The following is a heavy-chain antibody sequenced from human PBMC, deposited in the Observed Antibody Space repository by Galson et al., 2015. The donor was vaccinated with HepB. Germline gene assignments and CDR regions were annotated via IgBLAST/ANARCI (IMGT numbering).Heavy chain of an antibody. J-gene: IGHJ4*02. CDR1: GFTFSSYW. CDR2: ISSDGSSI. CDR3: ARLIHFPGVGVDY. D-gene: IGHD2-8*01. V-gene: IGHV3-74*01. Sequence: LRLSCAASGFTFSSYWMHWVRQAPGKGPVWVSRISSDGSSISYADSVKGRFTTSRDNAKNTLYLQMNSLRAEVTAVYYCARLIHFPGVGVDYWGQGTLVTVSS.